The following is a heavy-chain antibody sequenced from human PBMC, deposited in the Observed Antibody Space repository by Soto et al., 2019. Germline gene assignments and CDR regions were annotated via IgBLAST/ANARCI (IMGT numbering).Heavy chain of an antibody. CDR3: ARGPLVVLNYFES. CDR1: GGTFRNDP. Sequence: QVQLVQSGTEVKKPGSSVKVSCKASGGTFRNDPINWVRQAPGQGLEWMGSIFPLTDIPDYAQNFQARLTISADKSTSTAYMELSSLTSDDTAMYFGARGPLVVLNYFESWGQGTLVTVSS. V-gene: IGHV1-69*02. CDR2: IFPLTDIP. J-gene: IGHJ4*02.